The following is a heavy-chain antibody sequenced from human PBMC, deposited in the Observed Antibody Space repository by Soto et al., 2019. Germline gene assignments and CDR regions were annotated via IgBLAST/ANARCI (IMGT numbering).Heavy chain of an antibody. CDR3: ARQNYYDSSGPSYGMDV. Sequence: GESLKISCKGSGYSFTSYWIGWVRQMPGKGLEWMGIIYPGDSDTRYSPSFKGQVTISADKSISTAYPQWSSLKASDTATYYFARQNYYDSSGPSYGMDVWGQGTTVTVSS. CDR1: GYSFTSYW. CDR2: IYPGDSDT. V-gene: IGHV5-51*01. D-gene: IGHD3-22*01. J-gene: IGHJ6*02.